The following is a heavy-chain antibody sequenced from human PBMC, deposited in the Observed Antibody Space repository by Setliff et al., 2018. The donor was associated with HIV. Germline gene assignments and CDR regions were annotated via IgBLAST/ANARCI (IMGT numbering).Heavy chain of an antibody. Sequence: SETLSLPCAVYGGSFSGYYWSWIRQPPGKGLEWIWEINHSGNTNYNPSLKSRITMSVDTSKNQFSLKLRSVTAADTAVYFCARGPKSPRFDYWGQGTLVTVSS. V-gene: IGHV4-34*01. CDR3: ARGPKSPRFDY. J-gene: IGHJ4*02. CDR1: GGSFSGYY. CDR2: INHSGNT.